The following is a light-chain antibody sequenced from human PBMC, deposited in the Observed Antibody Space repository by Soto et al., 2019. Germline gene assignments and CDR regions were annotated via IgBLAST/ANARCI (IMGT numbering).Light chain of an antibody. CDR2: GAS. Sequence: EIVLTQSPGTLSLSPWESATVSCRASQSISNRYLAWYQQKPGQAPRLLIYGASSRATGIPDRFSGSGSGTDFTLTISRMEPEDSAVYYCKQYGSTFGQGTRLEIK. CDR3: KQYGST. V-gene: IGKV3-20*01. CDR1: QSISNRY. J-gene: IGKJ5*01.